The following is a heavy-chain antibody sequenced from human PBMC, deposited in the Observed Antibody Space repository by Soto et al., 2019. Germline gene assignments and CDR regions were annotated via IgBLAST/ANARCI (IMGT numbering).Heavy chain of an antibody. V-gene: IGHV3-30-3*01. CDR3: ARPKWQWLENGAFDI. J-gene: IGHJ3*02. D-gene: IGHD6-19*01. CDR1: GFTFSSYA. CDR2: ISYDGSNK. Sequence: QVQLVESGGGVVQPGRSLRLSCAASGFTFSSYAMHWVRQAPGKGLEWVAVISYDGSNKYYADSVKGRFTISRDNSKNTLYLQMNSLRAEDTAVYYCARPKWQWLENGAFDIWGQGTMVTVSS.